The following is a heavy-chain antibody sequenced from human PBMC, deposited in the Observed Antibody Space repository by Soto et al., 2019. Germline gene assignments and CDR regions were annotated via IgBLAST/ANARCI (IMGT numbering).Heavy chain of an antibody. V-gene: IGHV3-23*01. D-gene: IGHD5-18*01. J-gene: IGHJ4*02. Sequence: EVQLLEFGGGLVQPGGSLRLSCAASGFTFSSYAMSWVRQAPGKGLEWVSAISGSGGSTYYADSVKGRFTISRDNSKNTLYLQMKSLRAEDTAVYYCSVMGLWVYWGQGTLVTVSS. CDR1: GFTFSSYA. CDR3: SVMGLWVY. CDR2: ISGSGGST.